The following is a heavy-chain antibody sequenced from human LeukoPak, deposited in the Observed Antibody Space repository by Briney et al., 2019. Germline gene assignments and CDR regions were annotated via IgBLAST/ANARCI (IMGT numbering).Heavy chain of an antibody. CDR1: GFTFISYW. CDR3: AKAVGYCSGGSCFRALDV. D-gene: IGHD2-15*01. V-gene: IGHV3-74*01. Sequence: PGGSLRLSCEASGFTFISYWLHWVRQAPGKGLVWVSRINSDGSSTSYADSVKGRFTISRDNAKNTLYLQMNSLRAEDTAVYYCAKAVGYCSGGSCFRALDVWGQGTTVTVSS. J-gene: IGHJ6*02. CDR2: INSDGSST.